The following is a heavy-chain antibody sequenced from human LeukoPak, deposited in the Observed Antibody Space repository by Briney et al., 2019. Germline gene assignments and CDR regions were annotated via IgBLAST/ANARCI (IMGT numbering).Heavy chain of an antibody. Sequence: PGGSLRLSCAASGFTLSNYWMHWVRQVPGKGLVWVSSINGHGNTTKYADSVRGRSTISRDNAKNTLFLQMYSLRADDTAVYFCSRGREYISNWNPFDFWGHGTLVTVSS. J-gene: IGHJ4*01. CDR2: INGHGNTT. CDR3: SRGREYISNWNPFDF. V-gene: IGHV3-74*01. CDR1: GFTLSNYW. D-gene: IGHD6-13*01.